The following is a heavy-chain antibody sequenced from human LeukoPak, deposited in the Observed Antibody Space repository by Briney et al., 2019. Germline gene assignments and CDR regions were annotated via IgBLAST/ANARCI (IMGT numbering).Heavy chain of an antibody. V-gene: IGHV4-59*09. CDR3: ARGGYGYYFDY. D-gene: IGHD1-1*01. J-gene: IGHJ4*02. Sequence: SRVTISVDTSKNQFSLKLSSVTAADTAVYYCARGGYGYYFDYWGQGTLVTVSS.